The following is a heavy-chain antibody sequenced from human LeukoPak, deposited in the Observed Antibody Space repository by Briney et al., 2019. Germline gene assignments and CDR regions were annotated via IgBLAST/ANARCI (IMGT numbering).Heavy chain of an antibody. V-gene: IGHV4-39*07. CDR2: IYYSGST. CDR1: GGSISSSSYY. CDR3: AGSSSWYVLDY. D-gene: IGHD6-13*01. J-gene: IGHJ4*02. Sequence: SGTLSLTCTVSGGSISSSSYYWGWIRQPPGKGLEWIGSIYYSGSTYYNPSLKSRVTISVDTSKNQFSLKLSSVTAADTAVYYCAGSSSWYVLDYWGQGTLVTVSS.